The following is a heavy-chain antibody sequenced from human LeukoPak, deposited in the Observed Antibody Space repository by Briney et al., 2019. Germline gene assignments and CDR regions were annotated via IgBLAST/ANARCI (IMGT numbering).Heavy chain of an antibody. CDR2: IWYDGSNK. CDR1: GFTFSSYG. V-gene: IGHV3-33*01. Sequence: GGSLRLSCAASGFTFSSYGMHWVRQAPGKGLEWVAVIWYDGSNKYYADSVKGRFTISRDNSKNTLYLQMNSLRAEDTAVYYCARDQRDYGDYVRDYCYGMDVWGQGTTVTVSS. D-gene: IGHD4-17*01. J-gene: IGHJ6*02. CDR3: ARDQRDYGDYVRDYCYGMDV.